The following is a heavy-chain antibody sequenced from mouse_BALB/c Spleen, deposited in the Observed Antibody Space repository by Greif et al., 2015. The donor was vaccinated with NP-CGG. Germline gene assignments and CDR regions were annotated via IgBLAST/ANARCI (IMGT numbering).Heavy chain of an antibody. Sequence: QVQLKQSGPGLVAPSQSLSITCTVSGFSLTSYGVHWVRQPPGKGLEWLGVIWAGGSTNYNSALMSRLSISKDYSKSQVFLKMNSLQTDDTAMYYCARVYGNYLDYWGQGTSVTVSS. CDR2: IWAGGST. CDR3: ARVYGNYLDY. CDR1: GFSLTSYG. J-gene: IGHJ4*01. D-gene: IGHD2-10*02. V-gene: IGHV2-9*02.